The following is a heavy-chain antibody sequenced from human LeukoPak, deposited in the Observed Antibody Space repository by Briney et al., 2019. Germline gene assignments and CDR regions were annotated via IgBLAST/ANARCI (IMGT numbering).Heavy chain of an antibody. D-gene: IGHD6-13*01. J-gene: IGHJ4*02. Sequence: ASVKVSCKASEGTFSSYAISWVRQAPGQGLEWMGRIIPIFGTANSAQKFQGRVTITTDESTSTAYMELSSLRSEDTAMYYCAREEAAAALPFDYWGQGTLVTVSS. V-gene: IGHV1-69*05. CDR3: AREEAAAALPFDY. CDR2: IIPIFGTA. CDR1: EGTFSSYA.